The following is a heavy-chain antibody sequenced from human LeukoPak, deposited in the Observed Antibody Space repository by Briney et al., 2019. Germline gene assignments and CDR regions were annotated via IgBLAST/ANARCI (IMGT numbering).Heavy chain of an antibody. CDR3: AILYDNDSPGAFDY. V-gene: IGHV3-23*01. CDR2: ISGSGGST. J-gene: IGHJ4*02. CDR1: GFTFSSYG. D-gene: IGHD3-22*01. Sequence: GGSLRLSCAASGFTFSSYGMSWVRQAPGKGLEWVSAISGSGGSTYYADSVKGRFTISRDNSNSTLFLQMNNLSAEDTAVYYCAILYDNDSPGAFDYWGQGTLVTVSS.